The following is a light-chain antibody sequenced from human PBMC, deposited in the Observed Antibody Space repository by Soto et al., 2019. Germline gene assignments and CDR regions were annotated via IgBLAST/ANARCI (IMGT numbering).Light chain of an antibody. CDR3: AAWDDSLSVL. V-gene: IGLV1-47*01. Sequence: QSVLTQPPSASGTPGQMVTISCSGSSSNIGSNYVYWYQQLPGTAPKLLIYRNNQRPSGVPDRFSGSKSGTSASLAISGLRSEDEADYYCAAWDDSLSVLFGTGTKVTVL. J-gene: IGLJ1*01. CDR2: RNN. CDR1: SSNIGSNY.